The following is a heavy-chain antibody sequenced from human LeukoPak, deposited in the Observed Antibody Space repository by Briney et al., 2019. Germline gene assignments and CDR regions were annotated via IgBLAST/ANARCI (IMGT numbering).Heavy chain of an antibody. CDR1: GYTFTGYY. J-gene: IGHJ4*02. CDR2: INPNSGGT. V-gene: IGHV1-2*06. Sequence: ASVTVSCTASGYTFTGYYMHWVRQAPGQGLEWMGRINPNSGGTNYAQKFQGRVTMTRDTSISAAYMELSRLRSDDTAVYYCARDPGSYSDYWGQGTLVTVSS. D-gene: IGHD1-26*01. CDR3: ARDPGSYSDY.